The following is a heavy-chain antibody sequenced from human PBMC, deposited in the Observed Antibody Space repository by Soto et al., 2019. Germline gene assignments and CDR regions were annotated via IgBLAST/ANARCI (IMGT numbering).Heavy chain of an antibody. V-gene: IGHV2-5*01. Sequence: SGPTLVNPTQTLTLTCTFSGFSLSTSGVGVGWIRQPPGEALEWLPLIFWNDDKRYSPSLKSRLTITKDTSKNQVVVTMTNMDPVDTSTYYCARDIAAAFDLWGQGTLVTVSS. D-gene: IGHD6-13*01. CDR3: ARDIAAAFDL. CDR2: IFWNDDK. CDR1: GFSLSTSGVG. J-gene: IGHJ4*02.